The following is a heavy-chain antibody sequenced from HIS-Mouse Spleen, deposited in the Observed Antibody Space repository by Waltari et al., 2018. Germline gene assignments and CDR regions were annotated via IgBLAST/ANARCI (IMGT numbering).Heavy chain of an antibody. CDR3: ARSDIVATIDY. CDR1: GGSFSGYY. D-gene: IGHD5-12*01. J-gene: IGHJ4*02. CDR2: INHSGST. V-gene: IGHV4-34*01. Sequence: QVQLQQWGAGLLKPSETLSLTCAVYGGSFSGYYWSWIRQPPGKGLEWIGEINHSGSTNYNPSLKSRVTISVDTSKNQFSLKLSSVTAADTAVYYCARSDIVATIDYWGQGTLVTVSS.